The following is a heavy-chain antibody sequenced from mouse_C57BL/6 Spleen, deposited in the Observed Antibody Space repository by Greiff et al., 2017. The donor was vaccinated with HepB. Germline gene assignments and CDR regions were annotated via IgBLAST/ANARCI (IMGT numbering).Heavy chain of an antibody. CDR2: ISDGGSYT. J-gene: IGHJ4*01. CDR1: GFTFSSYA. CDR3: ARDAMDY. Sequence: EVQVVESGGGLVKPGGSLKLSCAASGFTFSSYAMSWVRQTPEKRLEWVATISDGGSYTYYPDNVKGRFTISRDNAKNNLYLQMSHLKSEDTAMYYCARDAMDYWGQGTSDTVSS. V-gene: IGHV5-4*01.